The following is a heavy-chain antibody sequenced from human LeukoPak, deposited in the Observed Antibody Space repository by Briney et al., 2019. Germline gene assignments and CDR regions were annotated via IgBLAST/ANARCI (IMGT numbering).Heavy chain of an antibody. J-gene: IGHJ4*02. CDR1: GGSISDYY. CDR3: ARGYYYGSGSYCQPFDR. V-gene: IGHV4-59*01. D-gene: IGHD3-10*01. CDR2: IYYSGNT. Sequence: SETLSLTCTVSGGSISDYYWSWIRQPPGKGLEWIAYIYYSGNTKVNPSLKSRVTVSVDTSKNQFSLKLTSVTAADTAVYYCARGYYYGSGSYCQPFDRWGQGTLVTVSS.